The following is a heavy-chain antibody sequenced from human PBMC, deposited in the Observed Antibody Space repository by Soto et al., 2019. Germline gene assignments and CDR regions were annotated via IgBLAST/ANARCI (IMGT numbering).Heavy chain of an antibody. D-gene: IGHD3-10*01. V-gene: IGHV3-7*01. CDR3: ARVDLQRTYYYSMDV. J-gene: IGHJ6*03. CDR2: IKADGSQI. CDR1: GFLFSGCW. Sequence: XXSLRLSFAACGFLFSGCWMNWVLQAPGKGLEWVANIKADGSQIYYLDSVKGRFTISRDNGENSLYLQMNSLRAEDTAVYFCARVDLQRTYYYSMDVWGIGTTVTVSS.